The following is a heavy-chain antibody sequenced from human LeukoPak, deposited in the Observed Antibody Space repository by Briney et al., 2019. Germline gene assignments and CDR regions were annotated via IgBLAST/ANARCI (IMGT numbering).Heavy chain of an antibody. D-gene: IGHD3-16*02. J-gene: IGHJ3*02. CDR1: GGSISNSNW. CDR2: IFHSGST. V-gene: IGHV4-4*02. Sequence: PSETLSLTCAVSGGSISNSNWWSWVLQSPGKGLEWIGEIFHSGSTNYNPSLKSRVTISVDKSKNQFSLKLSSVTAADTAVYYCATGAIDRAFDIWGQGTMVTVSS. CDR3: ATGAIDRAFDI.